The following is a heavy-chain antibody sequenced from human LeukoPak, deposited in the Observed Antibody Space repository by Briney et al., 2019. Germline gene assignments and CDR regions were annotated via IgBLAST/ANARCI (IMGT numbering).Heavy chain of an antibody. J-gene: IGHJ4*02. V-gene: IGHV3-11*01. Sequence: GGALRLSCAASGFTFSDYYMSWIRQAPGKGVEGVSYISSSGTTIYSAASVKGRFPISRYNAKHSLYLQMNSLRAEDTAVYYCAGDSYYGSGHFFDYWGQGTLVTVSS. CDR1: GFTFSDYY. CDR3: AGDSYYGSGHFFDY. D-gene: IGHD3-10*01. CDR2: ISSSGTTI.